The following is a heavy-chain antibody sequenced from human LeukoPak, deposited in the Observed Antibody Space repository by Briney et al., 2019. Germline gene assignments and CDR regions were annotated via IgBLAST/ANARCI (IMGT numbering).Heavy chain of an antibody. V-gene: IGHV4-39*07. J-gene: IGHJ6*03. Sequence: PSETLSLTCTVSGGSISSSSYYWGWIRQPPGKGLEWIGSIYYSGSTYYNPSLKSRVTISVDTSRNQFSLKLSSVTAADTAVYYCARDTPSGYYDGRGSWGAYYYMDVWGKGTTVTVSS. CDR2: IYYSGST. CDR1: GGSISSSSYY. CDR3: ARDTPSGYYDGRGSWGAYYYMDV. D-gene: IGHD3-22*01.